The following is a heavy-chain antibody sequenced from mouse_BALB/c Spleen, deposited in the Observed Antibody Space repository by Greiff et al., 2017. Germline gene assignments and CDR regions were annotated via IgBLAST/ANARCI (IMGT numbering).Heavy chain of an antibody. CDR1: GFTFSSFG. J-gene: IGHJ3*01. CDR2: ISSGSSTI. Sequence: EVMLVESGGGLVQPGGSRKLSCAASGFTFSSFGMHWVRQAPEKGLEWVAYISSGSSTIYYADTVKGRFTISRDNPKNTLFLQMTSLRSEDTAMYYCARKSFAYWGRGTLVTVS. CDR3: ARKSFAY. V-gene: IGHV5-17*02.